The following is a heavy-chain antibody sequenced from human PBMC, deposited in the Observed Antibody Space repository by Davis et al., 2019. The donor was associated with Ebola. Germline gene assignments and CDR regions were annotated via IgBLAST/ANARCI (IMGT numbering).Heavy chain of an antibody. CDR1: GFTFSDYY. D-gene: IGHD4-23*01. Sequence: GESLKISCAASGFTFSDYYMSWIRQAPGKGLEWVSYISSSGSTIYYADSVKGRFTISRDNAKNSLYLQMNSLRAEDTAVYYCASSTVVFWFDPWGQGTLVTVSS. CDR3: ASSTVVFWFDP. V-gene: IGHV3-11*04. J-gene: IGHJ5*02. CDR2: ISSSGSTI.